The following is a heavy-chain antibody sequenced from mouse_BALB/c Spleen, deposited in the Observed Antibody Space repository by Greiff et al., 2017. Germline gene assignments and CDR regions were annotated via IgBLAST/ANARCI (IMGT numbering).Heavy chain of an antibody. CDR1: GYTFTSYW. D-gene: IGHD1-1*01. J-gene: IGHJ4*01. CDR2: INPSTGYT. Sequence: VQRVESGAELAKPGASVKMSCKASGYTFTSYWMHWVKQRPGQGLEWIGYINPSTGYTEYNQKFKDKATLTADKSSSTAYMQLSSLTSEDSAVYYCARIYYGSSYTMDYWGQGTSVTVSS. CDR3: ARIYYGSSYTMDY. V-gene: IGHV1-7*01.